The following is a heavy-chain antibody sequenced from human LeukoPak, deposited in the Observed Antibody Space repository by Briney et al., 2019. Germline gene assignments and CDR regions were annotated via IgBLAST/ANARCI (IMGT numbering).Heavy chain of an antibody. D-gene: IGHD3-3*01. CDR1: GGSFSGYY. J-gene: IGHJ4*02. V-gene: IGHV4-34*01. CDR3: ARSALITIFGVVIMGAQGPYFDY. Sequence: PSETLSLTCAVYGGSFSGYYWSWIRQPPGKELEWIGEINHNGSTNYNPSLKSRVTISVDTSKNQFSLKLSSVTAADTAVYYCARSALITIFGVVIMGAQGPYFDYWGQGTLVTVSS. CDR2: INHNGST.